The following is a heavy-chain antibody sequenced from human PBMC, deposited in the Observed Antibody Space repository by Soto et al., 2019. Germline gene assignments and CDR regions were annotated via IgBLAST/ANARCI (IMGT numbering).Heavy chain of an antibody. D-gene: IGHD6-6*01. J-gene: IGHJ4*02. CDR1: GFTFSSYW. CDR3: AKGEYSSSSTLYFVPDY. V-gene: IGHV3-74*01. CDR2: INSDGSSS. Sequence: PGGSLRLSCAASGFTFSSYWMHWVRQAPGKGLVWVSRINSDGSSSNYADSVKGRFTISRDNAKNTLYLQMNSLRAEDTAVYYCAKGEYSSSSTLYFVPDYWGQGTLVTVSS.